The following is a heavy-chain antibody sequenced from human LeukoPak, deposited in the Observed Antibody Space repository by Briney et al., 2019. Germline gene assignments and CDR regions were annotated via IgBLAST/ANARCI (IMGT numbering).Heavy chain of an antibody. CDR1: GFSFKDTG. CDR3: ARGFADFVWGSYPSSY. V-gene: IGHV3-33*01. J-gene: IGHJ4*02. CDR2: IWFDGSTK. Sequence: GGSLRLSCAASGFSFKDTGMHWVRQAPGKGPEWLTIIWFDGSTKYYADSVKGRFTVSRDNSQNILYLQMNDLRAEDTAVYYCARGFADFVWGSYPSSYWGQGILVTVSS. D-gene: IGHD3-16*02.